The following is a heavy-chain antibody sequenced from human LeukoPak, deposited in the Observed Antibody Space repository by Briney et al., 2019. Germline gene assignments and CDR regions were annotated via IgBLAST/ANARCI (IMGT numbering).Heavy chain of an antibody. D-gene: IGHD6-19*01. CDR1: GFTVSSNY. V-gene: IGHV3-66*01. CDR3: ARDVLASSGWPTSHFDC. CDR2: IYSGGST. Sequence: GGSLRLSCAASGFTVSSNYMSWVRQAPGKGLEWVSVIYSGGSTYYPDSVKGRFTISRGNSKNTLYLQMNSLRAEDTAVYYCARDVLASSGWPTSHFDCWGQGALVTVSS. J-gene: IGHJ4*02.